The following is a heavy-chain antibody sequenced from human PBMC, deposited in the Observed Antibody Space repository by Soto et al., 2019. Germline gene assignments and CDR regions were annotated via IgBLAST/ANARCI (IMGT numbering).Heavy chain of an antibody. V-gene: IGHV1-2*02. D-gene: IGHD2-15*01. CDR1: GDSFNDYY. Sequence: VQLAQSGAEVKKPGASVKVSCKTSGDSFNDYYVHWVRQAPGQGLEWMGWINPNGGATKYAQKLQGPVPVTSDTSISTVYTELSSLRSDDTAVYYCARESGGATATLDYYYFYMDVWGKGTTVIVSS. J-gene: IGHJ6*03. CDR2: INPNGGAT. CDR3: ARESGGATATLDYYYFYMDV.